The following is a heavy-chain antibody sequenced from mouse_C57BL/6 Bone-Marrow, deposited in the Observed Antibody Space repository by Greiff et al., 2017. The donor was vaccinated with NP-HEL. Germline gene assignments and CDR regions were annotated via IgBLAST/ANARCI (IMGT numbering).Heavy chain of an antibody. Sequence: VKLQQSGAELARPGASVKLSCKASGYTFTSYGISWVKQRTGQGLEWIGEIYPRSGNTYYNEKFKGKATLTADKSSSTAYMELRSLTSEDSAVYFCARKDTTVVLHWYFDVWGTGTTVTVSS. CDR2: IYPRSGNT. D-gene: IGHD1-1*01. CDR1: GYTFTSYG. V-gene: IGHV1-81*01. J-gene: IGHJ1*03. CDR3: ARKDTTVVLHWYFDV.